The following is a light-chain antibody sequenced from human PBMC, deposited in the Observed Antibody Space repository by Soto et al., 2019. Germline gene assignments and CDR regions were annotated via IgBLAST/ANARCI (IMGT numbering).Light chain of an antibody. CDR1: QAISRW. CDR2: AVS. Sequence: DIPMTQSPSSVSASVGDRVTITCRASQAISRWVAWYQQKPGAAPTLLIYAVSSLQSGVPSRFSGRGSSTDFTRTFSSLQPEDFATCYWHQYDGFTWTFGQGTKVEIK. CDR3: HQYDGFTWT. V-gene: IGKV1-12*01. J-gene: IGKJ1*01.